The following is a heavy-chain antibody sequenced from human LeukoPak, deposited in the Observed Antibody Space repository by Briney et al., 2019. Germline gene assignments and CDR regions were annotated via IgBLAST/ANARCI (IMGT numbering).Heavy chain of an antibody. D-gene: IGHD7-27*01. CDR3: ARDLGAWGGYFDC. Sequence: PSETLSLTCTVSGDSISYYYWSWIRQPPGKGLEWIGYMYNGGRTNYNPSLKSRVTISGDTSKNQFSLKLSSVTAADTAVYYCARDLGAWGGYFDCWGQGTLVTVSS. V-gene: IGHV4-59*01. CDR2: MYNGGRT. J-gene: IGHJ4*02. CDR1: GDSISYYY.